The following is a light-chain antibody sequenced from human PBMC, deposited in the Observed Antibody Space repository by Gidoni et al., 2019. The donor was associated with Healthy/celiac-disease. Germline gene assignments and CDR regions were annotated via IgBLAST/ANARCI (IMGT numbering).Light chain of an antibody. CDR3: SSYTSSSTVV. CDR1: SSDVGGYNY. J-gene: IGLJ2*01. CDR2: DVS. V-gene: IGLV2-14*04. Sequence: PGQSITISCTGTSSDVGGYNYVSWYQQHPGKAPKLMIYDVSNRPSGVSNRFSGSKSGNTASLTISGLQAEDEADYYCSSYTSSSTVVFGGGTKLTVL.